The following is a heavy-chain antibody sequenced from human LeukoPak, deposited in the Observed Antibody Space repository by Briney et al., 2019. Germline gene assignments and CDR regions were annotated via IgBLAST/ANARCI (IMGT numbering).Heavy chain of an antibody. J-gene: IGHJ4*02. Sequence: SETLSLTCTVSGGSISRYYWSWIRQPPGKGLEWIGYIYYSGSTNYNPSLKSRVTISVDTSKNQFSLKLSSVTAADTAVYYCARLSSGYSIDYWGQGTLVTVSS. D-gene: IGHD3-22*01. V-gene: IGHV4-59*08. CDR3: ARLSSGYSIDY. CDR1: GGSISRYY. CDR2: IYYSGST.